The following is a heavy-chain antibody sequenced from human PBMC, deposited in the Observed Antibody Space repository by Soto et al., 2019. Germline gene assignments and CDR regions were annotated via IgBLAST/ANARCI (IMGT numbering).Heavy chain of an antibody. Sequence: VHLLESGGALVQPGGSLRLSCAASGFTFSSYAIYWVRQAPGKGLEWVSTISNDGDRYYAESVEGRFTISRDNSKDTLYLQMNSLRAEDTAVYYCAKPKYRGVVVNVWGQGTTVTVSS. CDR3: AKPKYRGVVVNV. J-gene: IGHJ6*02. CDR2: ISNDGDR. D-gene: IGHD3-10*01. V-gene: IGHV3-23*01. CDR1: GFTFSSYA.